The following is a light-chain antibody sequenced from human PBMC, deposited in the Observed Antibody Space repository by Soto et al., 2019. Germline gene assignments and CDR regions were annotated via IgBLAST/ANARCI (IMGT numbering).Light chain of an antibody. Sequence: NVLTPSPGTLSLSPGERATLSCRASQSVSSSYLAWYQQKPGQAPRLLIYGASNRATGIPARFSGSGSGTDFTLTIDNLEPEDFAIYYCQQRNNWPPITFGQGTRLEIK. V-gene: IGKV3D-20*02. CDR2: GAS. CDR1: QSVSSSY. J-gene: IGKJ5*01. CDR3: QQRNNWPPIT.